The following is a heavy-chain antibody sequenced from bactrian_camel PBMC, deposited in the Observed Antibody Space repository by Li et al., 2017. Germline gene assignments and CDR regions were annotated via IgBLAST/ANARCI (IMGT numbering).Heavy chain of an antibody. CDR2: IDSAAHKI. J-gene: IGHJ4*01. D-gene: IGHD1*01. Sequence: HVQLVESGGGLVQAGGSLNLSCAASGFAFSRSSMAWVRQVPGTGRGIEWLSTIDSAAHKIDYADYVKGRFTVSRDDAKNTLHLQMDALKTEDTAVYRCALIKLSYGKGINDYESLGQGTQVTVS. V-gene: IGHV3S1*01. CDR1: GFAFSRSS. CDR3: ALIKLSYGKGINDYES.